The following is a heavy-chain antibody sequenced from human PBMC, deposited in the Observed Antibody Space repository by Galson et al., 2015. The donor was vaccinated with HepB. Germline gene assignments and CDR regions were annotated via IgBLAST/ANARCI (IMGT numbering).Heavy chain of an antibody. CDR2: INAGNGNT. CDR3: AGAISGSYWNYLDY. Sequence: SVKVSCKASGYTFTSYAIHWVRQAPGQRLEWMGWINAGNGNTKYSQKFQGRVTFTRDTSASTAYMELSSLRSEDTAVYYCAGAISGSYWNYLDYWGQGTLVTVSS. V-gene: IGHV1-3*01. D-gene: IGHD1-26*01. CDR1: GYTFTSYA. J-gene: IGHJ4*02.